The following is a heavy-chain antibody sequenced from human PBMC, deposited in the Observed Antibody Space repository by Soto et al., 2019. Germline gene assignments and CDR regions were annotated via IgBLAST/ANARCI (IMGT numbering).Heavy chain of an antibody. CDR2: ISGSGGAT. CDR3: AKAGDIAVVVAVE. V-gene: IGHV3-23*01. CDR1: GFTFNTYA. D-gene: IGHD2-15*01. J-gene: IGHJ4*02. Sequence: PGGSLRLSCAASGFTFNTYAMIWVRQAPGKGLEWVAHISGSGGATKYADSVKGRFSISKDNSKNTLYLQLNSLRAEDTAVYYCAKAGDIAVVVAVEWGQGTLVTVSS.